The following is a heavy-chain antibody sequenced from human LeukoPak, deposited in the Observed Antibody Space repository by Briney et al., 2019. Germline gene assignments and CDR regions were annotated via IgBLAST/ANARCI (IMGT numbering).Heavy chain of an antibody. CDR1: GYIFTHYY. CDR3: ARGGVRTAASRLGY. J-gene: IGHJ4*01. Sequence: GSVNVCFKPSGYIFTHYYLHAVRQAGGQRGEGMGGMNPNSGGTNFAQKRRGRVTMTRATYTTTAYIELTRLTAADTAAYYYARGGVRTAASRLGYWGQGTLVTVSS. D-gene: IGHD6-13*01. V-gene: IGHV1-2*02. CDR2: MNPNSGGT.